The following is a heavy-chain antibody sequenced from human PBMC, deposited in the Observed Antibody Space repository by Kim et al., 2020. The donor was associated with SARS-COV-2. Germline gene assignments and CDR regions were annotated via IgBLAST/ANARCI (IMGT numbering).Heavy chain of an antibody. CDR1: GDSVSSGSHY. CDR3: ARHSPLRGYFDH. J-gene: IGHJ4*02. V-gene: IGHV4-39*01. D-gene: IGHD3-22*01. Sequence: SETLSLTCSVSGDSVSSGSHYWGWIRQPPGKGLEWIGSMYYFGDTHYNPSLKSRVTISVDTSKNQVSLRLNSVTAADTALYYCARHSPLRGYFDHWGQGPPVTVSS. CDR2: MYYFGDT.